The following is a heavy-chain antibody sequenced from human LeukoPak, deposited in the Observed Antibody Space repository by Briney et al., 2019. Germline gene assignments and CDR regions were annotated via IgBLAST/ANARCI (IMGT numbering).Heavy chain of an antibody. Sequence: PGGSLRLSCAASGFIFSSSIMHWVRQAPGKGLEWVSYISNNSSDLYYADSVKGRFTISRDNAKNTLYLQMNSLRAEDTAIYYCARESYDYVWGSYRYTTDYYYYMDVWGKGTTVTVSS. V-gene: IGHV3-48*01. CDR1: GFIFSSSI. J-gene: IGHJ6*03. D-gene: IGHD3-16*02. CDR2: ISNNSSDL. CDR3: ARESYDYVWGSYRYTTDYYYYMDV.